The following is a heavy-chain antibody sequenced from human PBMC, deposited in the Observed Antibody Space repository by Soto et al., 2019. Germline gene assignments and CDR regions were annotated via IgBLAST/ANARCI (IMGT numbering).Heavy chain of an antibody. CDR1: GYTFTHSY. CDR2: INPNGGIT. Sequence: ASVKVSCKASGYTFTHSYIHWVRQAPGQGLEWMGIINPNGGITTYAQKFRAGFRMTRDTSTSTVYMELRSLRSEDTAVYYCARSSGGVFGIIIEAPNWLAPWGKGSPVTVS. J-gene: IGHJ5*02. CDR3: ARSSGGVFGIIIEAPNWLAP. V-gene: IGHV1-46*01. D-gene: IGHD3-16*02.